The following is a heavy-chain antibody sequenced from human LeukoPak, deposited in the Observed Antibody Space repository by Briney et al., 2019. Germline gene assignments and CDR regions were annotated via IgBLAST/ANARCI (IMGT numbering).Heavy chain of an antibody. CDR3: TRWGAGGLTLDY. CDR2: IWNDGSQK. CDR1: GFTFSSYA. J-gene: IGHJ4*02. V-gene: IGHV3-33*08. Sequence: GGSLRLSCAASGFTFSSYAMSWVRQAPGKGLEWVAVIWNDGSQKYYGDSVKGRFTISKDNSRKTVNLQMDSLRAEDTAIYYCTRWGAGGLTLDYWGQGVLVTVSS. D-gene: IGHD3-16*01.